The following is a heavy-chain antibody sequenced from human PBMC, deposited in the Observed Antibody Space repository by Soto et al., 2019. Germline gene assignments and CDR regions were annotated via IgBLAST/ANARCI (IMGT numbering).Heavy chain of an antibody. V-gene: IGHV3-23*01. Sequence: GGSLRLSCAASGFTFSSYAMSWVRQAPGKGLEWVSAISGSGGSTYYADSVKGRFTISRDNAKNLVFLQMNSLRGDDTAVYFCARDVDSASWFDPWGQGTLVTVSS. J-gene: IGHJ5*02. CDR2: ISGSGGST. CDR1: GFTFSSYA. CDR3: ARDVDSASWFDP. D-gene: IGHD3-22*01.